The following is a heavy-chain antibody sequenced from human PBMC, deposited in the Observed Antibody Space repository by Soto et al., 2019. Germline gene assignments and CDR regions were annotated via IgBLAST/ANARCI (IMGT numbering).Heavy chain of an antibody. CDR2: VNPSGGST. Sequence: ASVKVSCKASGYTFTSYYMHWVRQAPGQGLEWMGIVNPSGGSTRYAQKFQGRVTMTRDTSTSTVYMELSSLRYEDTAVYYCARGLIYGSSGYYLDYWGQGTLVTVSS. CDR1: GYTFTSYY. D-gene: IGHD3-22*01. CDR3: ARGLIYGSSGYYLDY. J-gene: IGHJ4*02. V-gene: IGHV1-46*01.